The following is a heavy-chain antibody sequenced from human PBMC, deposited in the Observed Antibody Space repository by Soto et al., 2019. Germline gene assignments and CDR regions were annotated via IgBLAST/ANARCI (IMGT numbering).Heavy chain of an antibody. V-gene: IGHV4-34*01. D-gene: IGHD6-6*01. CDR2: INYSGST. J-gene: IGHJ5*02. CDR1: GGSLSGYY. Sequence: SETLSLTCAVFGGSLSGYYWNWIRQPPGKGLEWIGTINYSGSTNYNPSLKSRVTISVDTSKNQFSLKLSSVTAADTAVYYCARAISSSPSPGLNWFDPWGQGTLVTVSS. CDR3: ARAISSSPSPGLNWFDP.